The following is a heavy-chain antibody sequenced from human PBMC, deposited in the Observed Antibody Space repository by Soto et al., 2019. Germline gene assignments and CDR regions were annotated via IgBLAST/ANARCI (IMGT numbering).Heavy chain of an antibody. D-gene: IGHD6-13*01. V-gene: IGHV4-59*01. Sequence: LSLTCTVSGGSISSYYWSWIRQPPGKGLEWIGYIYYSGSTNYNPSLKSRVTISVDTSKNQFSLKLSSVTAADTAVYYCARAAVAPGIAAAGRPSTNWFDPWGQGTLVTVSS. J-gene: IGHJ5*02. CDR1: GGSISSYY. CDR3: ARAAVAPGIAAAGRPSTNWFDP. CDR2: IYYSGST.